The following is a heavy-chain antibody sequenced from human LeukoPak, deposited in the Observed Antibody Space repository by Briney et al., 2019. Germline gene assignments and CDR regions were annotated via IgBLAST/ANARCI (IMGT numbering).Heavy chain of an antibody. V-gene: IGHV3-74*01. CDR2: INSDGSWT. CDR1: GRYW. D-gene: IGHD2/OR15-2a*01. CDR3: VSFYETY. Sequence: LGGSLRLSCAASGRYWMHWVRQAPGKGLVWVSHINSDGSWTSYADSVKGRFTISKDNAKNTVYLQMSNLRVEDTAVYYCVSFYETYWGRGTLVTVSS. J-gene: IGHJ4*02.